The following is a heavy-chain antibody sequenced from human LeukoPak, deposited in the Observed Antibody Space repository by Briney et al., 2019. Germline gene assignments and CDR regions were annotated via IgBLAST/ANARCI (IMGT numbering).Heavy chain of an antibody. Sequence: ASVKVSCKASGGTFSSYAISWVRQAPGQGLEWMGWINPNSGGTNYAQKFQGRVTMTRDTSISTAYMELSRLRSDDTAVYYCAREGVGEELQHYNWFDPWGQGTLVTVSS. D-gene: IGHD1-26*01. V-gene: IGHV1-2*02. CDR2: INPNSGGT. CDR1: GGTFSSYA. J-gene: IGHJ5*02. CDR3: AREGVGEELQHYNWFDP.